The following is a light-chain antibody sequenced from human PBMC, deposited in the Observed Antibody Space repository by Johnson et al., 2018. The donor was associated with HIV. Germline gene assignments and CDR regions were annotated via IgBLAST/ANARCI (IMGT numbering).Light chain of an antibody. J-gene: IGLJ1*01. V-gene: IGLV1-51*01. CDR2: DNN. Sequence: QSVLTQPPSVSAAPGQQVTISCSGSSSNIGNNYVSWYQQLPGPAAKLLIYDNNKRPSGFHDRFSGSKSGTSATLGITGLQTGDEADYYCGTWDSSLSAYVFGTGTKVTVL. CDR3: GTWDSSLSAYV. CDR1: SSNIGNNY.